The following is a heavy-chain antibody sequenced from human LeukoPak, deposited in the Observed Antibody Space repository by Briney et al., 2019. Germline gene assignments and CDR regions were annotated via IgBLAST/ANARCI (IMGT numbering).Heavy chain of an antibody. CDR1: GASISRGGFY. CDR2: TYYSGTT. J-gene: IGHJ5*02. D-gene: IGHD2-15*01. V-gene: IGHV4-31*03. Sequence: SETLSLTCSVSGASISRGGFYWSWIRQRPGRGLEWIGYTYYSGTTYCNPTLKSRVTIAMDTSKNQLFLNLTSVTAADTAVYYCARASAANNWFGPWGQGTLATVSS. CDR3: ARASAANNWFGP.